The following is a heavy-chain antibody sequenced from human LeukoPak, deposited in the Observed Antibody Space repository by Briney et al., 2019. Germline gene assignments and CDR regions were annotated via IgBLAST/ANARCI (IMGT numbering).Heavy chain of an antibody. CDR2: ISSDGRST. CDR1: GFTFSDNW. CDR3: ASQLGGNVY. D-gene: IGHD3-16*01. J-gene: IGHJ4*02. Sequence: GGSLRLSCAASGFTFSDNWMHWVRQAPGKGLVWVSVISSDGRSTIYADSVKGRFTISRDNAKNTLYLQMDSLRAEDTAVYFCASQLGGNVYWGQGTLVTVSP. V-gene: IGHV3-74*01.